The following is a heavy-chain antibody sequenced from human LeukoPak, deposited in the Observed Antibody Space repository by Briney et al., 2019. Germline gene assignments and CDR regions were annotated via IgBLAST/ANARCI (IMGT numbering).Heavy chain of an antibody. D-gene: IGHD2-15*01. Sequence: GASVKVSCKASGYTFTSYGISWVRQAPGQGLEWMGWISAYNGNTNYAQKLQGRVTMTTDTSTSTAYMELRSLRSDDTAVYYCARDCSGGSYYSVGFDYWGQGTLVTVSS. CDR2: ISAYNGNT. J-gene: IGHJ4*02. CDR3: ARDCSGGSYYSVGFDY. V-gene: IGHV1-18*01. CDR1: GYTFTSYG.